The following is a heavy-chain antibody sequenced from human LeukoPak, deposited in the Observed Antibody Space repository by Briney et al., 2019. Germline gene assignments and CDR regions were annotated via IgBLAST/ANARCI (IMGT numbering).Heavy chain of an antibody. V-gene: IGHV4-61*02. D-gene: IGHD3-10*01. CDR1: GGSISSGSYY. CDR2: IYTSGST. Sequence: SETLSLTCTVSGGSISSGSYYWSWIRQPAGKGLEWIGRIYTSGSTNYNPSLKSRVTISVDTSKNQFSLKLSSVTAADTAVYYCARDYGSGSFNYYYYMDVWGKGTTVTISS. J-gene: IGHJ6*03. CDR3: ARDYGSGSFNYYYYMDV.